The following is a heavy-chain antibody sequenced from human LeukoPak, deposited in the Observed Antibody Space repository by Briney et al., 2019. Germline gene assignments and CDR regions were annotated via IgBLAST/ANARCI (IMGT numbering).Heavy chain of an antibody. CDR3: ITARKNANCYFAFDY. D-gene: IGHD2-15*01. J-gene: IGHJ4*02. V-gene: IGHV3-15*01. CDR2: VKSRSDGGTA. CDR1: GFTFINAW. Sequence: PGGSLRLSCAASGFTFINAWMTWVRQVPGKGLEWVGRVKSRSDGGTAEYAAPVTGRFTISRDDSKDTVILQMNSLKTDDTAVYYCITARKNANCYFAFDYLGQGARVAVSS.